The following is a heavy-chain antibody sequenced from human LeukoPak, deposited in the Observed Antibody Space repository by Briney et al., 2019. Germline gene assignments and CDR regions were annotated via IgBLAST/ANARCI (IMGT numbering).Heavy chain of an antibody. V-gene: IGHV4-59*01. D-gene: IGHD2-2*01. CDR1: GGSISSYY. Sequence: SETLSLTCTVSGGSISSYYWSWIRQPPGKGLEWIGYIYYSGSTNYNPSLKSRVAISVDTSKNQFSPKLSSVTAADTAVYYCARLGPYCSSTSCYLDYWGQGTLVTVSS. CDR2: IYYSGST. J-gene: IGHJ4*02. CDR3: ARLGPYCSSTSCYLDY.